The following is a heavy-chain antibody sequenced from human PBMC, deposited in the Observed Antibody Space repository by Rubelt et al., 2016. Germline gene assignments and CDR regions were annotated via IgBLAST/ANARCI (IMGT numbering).Heavy chain of an antibody. Sequence: QVQLQQWGAGLLKPSETLSLTCAVYGGSFSGYYWSWIRQPPGTGLEWIGEINHSGSTNYNPSLKSRVTISVDTSQDRFALKLGSVTAADTAVYYCARGRRGSSSWLGRDYYGMDVWGQGTTVTVSS. D-gene: IGHD6-13*01. V-gene: IGHV4-34*01. CDR2: INHSGST. J-gene: IGHJ6*02. CDR3: ARGRRGSSSWLGRDYYGMDV. CDR1: GGSFSGYY.